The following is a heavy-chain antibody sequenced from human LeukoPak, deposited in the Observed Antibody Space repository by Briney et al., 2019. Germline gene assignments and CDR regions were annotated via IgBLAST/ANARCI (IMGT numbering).Heavy chain of an antibody. CDR1: GLTFSSYA. CDR3: AKADYGDYVDD. J-gene: IGHJ4*02. D-gene: IGHD4-17*01. V-gene: IGHV3-23*01. Sequence: GGSLRLSCAASGLTFSSYAMSWVRQAPGKGLEWVSAISGSGGSTYYADSVKGRFTISRGNSKNTLYLQMNSLRAEDTAVYYCAKADYGDYVDDWGQGTLVTVSS. CDR2: ISGSGGST.